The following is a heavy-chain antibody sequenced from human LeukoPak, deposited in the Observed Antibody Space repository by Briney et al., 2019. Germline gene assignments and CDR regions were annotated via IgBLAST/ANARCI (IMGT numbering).Heavy chain of an antibody. CDR3: ARGETGGSGSYSYYFDY. CDR1: GGSFSGYY. J-gene: IGHJ4*02. CDR2: INHSGST. Sequence: SETLSLTCAVYGGSFSGYYWSWIRQPPGKGLEWIGEINHSGSTNYNPSLKSRVTISVDTSKNQFSLKLSSVTAADTAVYYCARGETGGSGSYSYYFDYWGQGTLVTVTS. D-gene: IGHD3-10*01. V-gene: IGHV4-34*01.